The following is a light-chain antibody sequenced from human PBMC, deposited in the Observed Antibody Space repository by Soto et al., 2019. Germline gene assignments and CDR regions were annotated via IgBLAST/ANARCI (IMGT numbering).Light chain of an antibody. CDR1: QSVSSTY. CDR3: QDYGSSRT. V-gene: IGKV3-20*01. Sequence: ELVLTQSPGTLSLSPGERATLSCRASQSVSSTYLAWYQQKPGQAPRPLIYGASSRATGIPDRFTGSGSGTDFTLTISRLEPEDFAVYYCQDYGSSRTFGQGTKVDIK. CDR2: GAS. J-gene: IGKJ1*01.